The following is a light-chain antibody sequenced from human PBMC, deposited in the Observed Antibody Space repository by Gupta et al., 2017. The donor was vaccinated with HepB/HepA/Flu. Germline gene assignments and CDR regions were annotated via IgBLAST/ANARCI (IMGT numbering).Light chain of an antibody. V-gene: IGKV3-11*01. Sequence: EIVLTQSPATLSLSPGERATLSCRASQSVSSYLAWYQQKPGQAPRLLIYDASNRATGIPDRFSGSGSGTDFTLTISSLEPEDFAVYYCQQRSNWHPGEYTFGQGTKLEIK. CDR3: QQRSNWHPGEYT. CDR1: QSVSSY. J-gene: IGKJ2*01. CDR2: DAS.